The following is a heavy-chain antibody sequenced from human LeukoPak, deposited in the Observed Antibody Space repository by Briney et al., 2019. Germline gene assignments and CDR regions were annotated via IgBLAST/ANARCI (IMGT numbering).Heavy chain of an antibody. V-gene: IGHV3-30*04. Sequence: GGSLRLSCAASGFTFSSYAMHWVRQAPGKGLEWLAVISYDGSNKYYADSVKGRFTISRDTSKNTLYLQMNSLRAEDTAVYYCARAGGYSRSYRDCNFDYWGQGTLVTVSS. D-gene: IGHD1-26*01. CDR2: ISYDGSNK. CDR3: ARAGGYSRSYRDCNFDY. J-gene: IGHJ4*02. CDR1: GFTFSSYA.